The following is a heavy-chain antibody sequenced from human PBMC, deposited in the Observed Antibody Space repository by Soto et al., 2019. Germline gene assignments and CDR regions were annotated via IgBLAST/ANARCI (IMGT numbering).Heavy chain of an antibody. V-gene: IGHV1-18*04. Sequence: ASVKVSCKASGYTFTSYGISWVRQAPGQGLEWMGWISAYSGNTNYAQKLQGRVTMTTDTSTSTAYMELRSLRSDDTAVYYCARELQFSDVGWFDPWGQGTLVTVS. CDR2: ISAYSGNT. D-gene: IGHD1-26*01. CDR3: ARELQFSDVGWFDP. CDR1: GYTFTSYG. J-gene: IGHJ5*02.